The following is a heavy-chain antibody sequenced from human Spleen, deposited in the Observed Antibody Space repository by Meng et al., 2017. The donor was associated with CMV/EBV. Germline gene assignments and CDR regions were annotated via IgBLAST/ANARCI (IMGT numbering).Heavy chain of an antibody. J-gene: IGHJ4*02. CDR3: ARGGGSSGYPQH. CDR2: IDPNSGDT. D-gene: IGHD3-22*01. Sequence: SCKASGFTFIDYYIHWVRQAPGQGLEWMGWIDPNSGDTNYAQRFQGRVTMTRDTSFSTAYMELRRLRSDDAAVYYCARGGGSSGYPQHWGQGTLVTVSS. V-gene: IGHV1-2*02. CDR1: GFTFIDYY.